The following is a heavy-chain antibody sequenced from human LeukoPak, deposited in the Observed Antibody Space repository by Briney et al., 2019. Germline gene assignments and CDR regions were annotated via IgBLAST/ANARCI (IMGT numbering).Heavy chain of an antibody. D-gene: IGHD6-13*01. CDR2: INHSGST. J-gene: IGHJ4*02. V-gene: IGHV4-34*01. CDR1: GGSFSGYY. CDR3: ARGRSSWPFDC. Sequence: PSETLSLTCAVYGGSFSGYYWSWIRQPPGKGLEWIGEINHSGSTNYNPSLKSRVTISVDTSKNQFSLKLSSVTAADTAVYYCARGRSSWPFDCWGQGTLVTVSS.